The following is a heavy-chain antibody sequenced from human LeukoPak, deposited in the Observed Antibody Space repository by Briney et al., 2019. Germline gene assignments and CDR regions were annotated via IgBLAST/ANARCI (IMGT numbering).Heavy chain of an antibody. CDR1: GYTFTGYY. J-gene: IGHJ5*02. D-gene: IGHD2-2*01. V-gene: IGHV1-3*01. CDR3: ARDYCSSTSCSNWFDP. Sequence: ASVKVSCKASGYTFTGYYMHWVRQAPGQRLEWMGWINAGNGNTKYSQKFQGRVTMTTDTSTSTAYMELRSLRSDDTAVYYCARDYCSSTSCSNWFDPWGQGTLVTVSS. CDR2: INAGNGNT.